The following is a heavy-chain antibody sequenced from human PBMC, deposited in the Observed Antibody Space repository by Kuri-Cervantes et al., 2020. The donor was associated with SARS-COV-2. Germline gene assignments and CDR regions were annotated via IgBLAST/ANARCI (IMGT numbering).Heavy chain of an antibody. CDR3: TRAGYDNSGYYYSFDF. CDR1: GGSISSHY. D-gene: IGHD3-22*01. Sequence: SETLSLTCTVSGGSISSHYWSWIRQPPGKGLEWIVYVYSSGSTNYSPSLKSRVTMSVDTSKNQFSLKLTSVTAAGTAVYYCTRAGYDNSGYYYSFDFWGQGTLVTVSS. V-gene: IGHV4-59*11. CDR2: VYSSGST. J-gene: IGHJ4*02.